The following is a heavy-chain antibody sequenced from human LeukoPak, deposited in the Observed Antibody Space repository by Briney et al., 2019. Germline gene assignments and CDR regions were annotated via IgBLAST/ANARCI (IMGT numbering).Heavy chain of an antibody. J-gene: IGHJ6*03. V-gene: IGHV1-2*02. D-gene: IGHD3-10*01. CDR1: GYTFTGYY. CDR3: ASRGITMVRGVIKGYMDV. CDR2: INPNSGGT. Sequence: ASVKVSCKASGYTFTGYYMHWVRQAPGQGLEWMGWINPNSGGTNYAQKFQGRVTMTRDTSISTAYVELSRLRSDDTAVYYCASRGITMVRGVIKGYMDVWGKGTTVTVSS.